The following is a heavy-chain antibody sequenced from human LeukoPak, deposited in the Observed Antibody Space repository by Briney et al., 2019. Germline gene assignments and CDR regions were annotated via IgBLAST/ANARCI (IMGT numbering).Heavy chain of an antibody. V-gene: IGHV4-59*08. CDR3: ARHNVVYYGSGAHFDY. CDR1: GGSISSYY. Sequence: PSETLSLTCTVSGGSISSYYWSWIRQPPGKGLEWIGYIYYSGSTNYNPSLQSRVTISVDTSRNQFSLKLSSVTAADTAVYYCARHNVVYYGSGAHFDYWGQGTLVTVSS. D-gene: IGHD3-10*01. CDR2: IYYSGST. J-gene: IGHJ4*02.